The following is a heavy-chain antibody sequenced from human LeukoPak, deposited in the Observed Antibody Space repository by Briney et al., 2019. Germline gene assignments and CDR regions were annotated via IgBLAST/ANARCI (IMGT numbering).Heavy chain of an antibody. CDR2: IYTSGST. V-gene: IGHV4-4*07. J-gene: IGHJ6*03. CDR1: GGSISSCY. CDR3: ARTYGSGNYYYYYYYYMDV. Sequence: SETLSLTCTVSGGSISSCYWSWIRQPAGKGLEWIGRIYTSGSTNYNPSLKSRVTMSVDTSKNQFSLKLSSVTAADTAVYYCARTYGSGNYYYYYYYYMDVRGKGTTVAVSS. D-gene: IGHD3-10*01.